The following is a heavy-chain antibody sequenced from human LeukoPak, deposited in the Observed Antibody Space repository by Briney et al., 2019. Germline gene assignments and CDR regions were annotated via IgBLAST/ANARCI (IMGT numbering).Heavy chain of an antibody. V-gene: IGHV4-39*01. Sequence: KSSETLSLTCTVSGGSISSSSYYWGWIRQPPGKGLEWIGSIYYSGSTYYNPSLKSRVTISVDTSKNQFSLKLSSVTAADTAVYYCASLPNHYGDYVGWFDPWGQGTLVTVSS. D-gene: IGHD4-17*01. CDR3: ASLPNHYGDYVGWFDP. CDR2: IYYSGST. J-gene: IGHJ5*02. CDR1: GGSISSSSYY.